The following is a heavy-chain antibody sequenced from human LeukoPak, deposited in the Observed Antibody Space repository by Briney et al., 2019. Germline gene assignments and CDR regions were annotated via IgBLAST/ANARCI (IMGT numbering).Heavy chain of an antibody. CDR2: ISAYNGNT. J-gene: IGHJ3*02. CDR3: AREPEGLPHYGGYEDAFDI. D-gene: IGHD4-17*01. CDR1: GYTFTSYG. Sequence: ASVKVSCKASGYTFTSYGISWVRQAPGQGLEWMGWISAYNGNTNYAQKLQGRVTMTTDTSTSTAYMELRSLRSDDTAVYYCAREPEGLPHYGGYEDAFDIWGQGTMVTVSS. V-gene: IGHV1-18*01.